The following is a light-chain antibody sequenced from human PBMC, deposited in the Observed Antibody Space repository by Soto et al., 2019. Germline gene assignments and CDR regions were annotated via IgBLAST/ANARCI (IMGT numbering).Light chain of an antibody. V-gene: IGKV3-11*01. J-gene: IGKJ4*01. Sequence: EIVLTQSPATLSLSPGARATLSCRASQSVSSYLAWYQQRPGQAPRLLIYDASNRATGIPARFSGSGSGTDFTLTIGSLESEDSAFYYCQQRSNWPLTFGGGTKVEI. CDR2: DAS. CDR3: QQRSNWPLT. CDR1: QSVSSY.